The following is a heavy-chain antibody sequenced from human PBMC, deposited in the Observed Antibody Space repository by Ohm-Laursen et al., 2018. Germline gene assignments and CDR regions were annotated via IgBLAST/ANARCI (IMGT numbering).Heavy chain of an antibody. D-gene: IGHD1-14*01. CDR3: ARAKGWYKDYSYGMDV. Sequence: LRLSCTASGFSFSTYSMNWIRQSAGKGLEWIGRIYNSGSTNYNPSLQSRVTMSVDTSKNQFSLRLSSVTAADTAVYYCARAKGWYKDYSYGMDVWGQGTTVTVSS. CDR2: IYNSGST. CDR1: GFSFSTYS. J-gene: IGHJ6*02. V-gene: IGHV4-4*07.